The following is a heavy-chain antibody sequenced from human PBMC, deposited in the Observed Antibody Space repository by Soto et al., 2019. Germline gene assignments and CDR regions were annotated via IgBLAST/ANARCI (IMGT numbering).Heavy chain of an antibody. CDR2: IYHSGST. D-gene: IGHD1-26*01. Sequence: SETLSLTCAVSGYSINSGYYWGWIRQPPGKGLEWIGSIYHSGSTYYNPSLKSRVTISVDTSKNQFSLKLSSVTAADTAVYYCARGGYSGTYYGEAFDYWGQGTLVTVSS. CDR1: GYSINSGYY. V-gene: IGHV4-38-2*01. CDR3: ARGGYSGTYYGEAFDY. J-gene: IGHJ4*02.